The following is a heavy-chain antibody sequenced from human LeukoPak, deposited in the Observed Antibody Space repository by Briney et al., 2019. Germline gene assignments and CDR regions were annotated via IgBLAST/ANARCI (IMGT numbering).Heavy chain of an antibody. CDR1: GYTFTSYD. CDR2: MNPNSGNT. CDR3: ASATVTMYYYYYYGMDV. Sequence: ASEKVSCKASGYTFTSYDINWVRQATGQGLEWMGWMNPNSGNTGYAQKFQGRVTMTRNTSISTAYMELSSLRSEDTAVYYCASATVTMYYYYYYGMDVWGQGTTVTVSS. V-gene: IGHV1-8*01. J-gene: IGHJ6*02. D-gene: IGHD4-17*01.